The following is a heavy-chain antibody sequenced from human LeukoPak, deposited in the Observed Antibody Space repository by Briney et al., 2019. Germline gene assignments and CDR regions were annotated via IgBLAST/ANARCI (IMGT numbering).Heavy chain of an antibody. CDR2: IKQDGSEK. J-gene: IGHJ6*03. CDR1: GFTFSSYW. Sequence: PGGSLRLSCAASGFTFSSYWMSWVRQAPGKGLEWVANIKQDGSEKYYVDSVKGRFTISRDNAKNSLYLQMNSLRAEDTAVYYCAREGWDIVVVPAAMFHYYYYMDVWGKGTTVTISS. V-gene: IGHV3-7*01. D-gene: IGHD2-2*01. CDR3: AREGWDIVVVPAAMFHYYYYMDV.